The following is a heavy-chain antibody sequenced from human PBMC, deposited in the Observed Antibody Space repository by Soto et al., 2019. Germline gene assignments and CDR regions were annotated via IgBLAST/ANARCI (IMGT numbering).Heavy chain of an antibody. CDR3: ARQTGYYYYYMDV. V-gene: IGHV4-34*01. CDR1: GGSFSGYY. Sequence: QVQLQQWGAGLLKPSETLSLTCAVYGGSFSGYYWSWIRQPPGKGLEWIGEINHSGSTNYNPSLKSRVTISVDTSKNQFSLKLSSVTAADMAVYYCARQTGYYYYYMDVWGKGTTVTVSS. J-gene: IGHJ6*03. CDR2: INHSGST.